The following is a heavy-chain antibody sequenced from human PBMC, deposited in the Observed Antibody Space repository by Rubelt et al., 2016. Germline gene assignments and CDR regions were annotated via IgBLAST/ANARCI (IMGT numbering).Heavy chain of an antibody. CDR2: IWYDGSNK. D-gene: IGHD1-26*01. Sequence: GGVVQPGRSLRLSCAASGFTFSSYGMHWVRQAPGKGLGGGGGIWYDGSNKYYAESVKGRFTISRDNSKNTLYLQMNSLRGEDTAVYYCARGGMGGSTGYFDYWGQGTLVTVSS. CDR3: ARGGMGGSTGYFDY. V-gene: IGHV3-33*01. J-gene: IGHJ4*02. CDR1: GFTFSSYG.